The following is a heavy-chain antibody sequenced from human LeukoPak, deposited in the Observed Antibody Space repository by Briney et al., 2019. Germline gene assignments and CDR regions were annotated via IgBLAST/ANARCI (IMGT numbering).Heavy chain of an antibody. V-gene: IGHV1-8*01. Sequence: ASVKVSCKASGYTFPKYEINWVRQATGQGLEWMGWMNPNSCNTGYAQKFQGRVTMTRNTSISTAYMELSSVRSEDTAVYYCARGDFTYYYGSGSYAGFDYWGQGTLVNVS. J-gene: IGHJ4*02. D-gene: IGHD3-10*01. CDR1: GYTFPKYE. CDR2: MNPNSCNT. CDR3: ARGDFTYYYGSGSYAGFDY.